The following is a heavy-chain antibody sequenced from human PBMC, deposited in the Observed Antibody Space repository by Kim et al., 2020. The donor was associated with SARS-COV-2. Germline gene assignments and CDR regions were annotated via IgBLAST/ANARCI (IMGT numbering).Heavy chain of an antibody. CDR1: GFTFSSYA. V-gene: IGHV3-30-3*01. CDR2: ISYDGSNK. D-gene: IGHD3-22*01. Sequence: GGSLRLSCAASGFTFSSYAMHWVRQAPGKGLEWVAVISYDGSNKYYADSVKGRFTISRDNSKNTLYLQMNSLRAEDTAVYYCAREGYYDSSGYYAGYPDYWGQGTLVTVSS. CDR3: AREGYYDSSGYYAGYPDY. J-gene: IGHJ4*02.